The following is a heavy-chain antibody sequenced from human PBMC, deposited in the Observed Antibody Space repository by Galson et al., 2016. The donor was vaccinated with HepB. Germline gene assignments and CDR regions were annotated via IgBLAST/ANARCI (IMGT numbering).Heavy chain of an antibody. D-gene: IGHD6-25*01. CDR3: ARYRAATAYSDY. V-gene: IGHV1-18*01. Sequence: SVKVSCKASGYTFTGYGISWVRQAPGQGLEWMGWISAVNGNTRYAQRFQERVTMTIDTFTSTAFMELRSLRSDDTAVYYCARYRAATAYSDYWGQGTLVTVSS. CDR1: GYTFTGYG. CDR2: ISAVNGNT. J-gene: IGHJ4*02.